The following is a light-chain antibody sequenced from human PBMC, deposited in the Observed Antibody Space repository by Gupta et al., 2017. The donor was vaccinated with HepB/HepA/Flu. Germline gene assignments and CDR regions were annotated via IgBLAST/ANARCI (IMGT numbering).Light chain of an antibody. CDR1: QSVSSY. CDR2: DTS. CDR3: QQRSNWPQIT. J-gene: IGKJ5*01. Sequence: EIVLTQSPATLSLSPGERATLSCRASQSVSSYLAWYQQKPGQAPRLLIYDTSNRATDIPARFRGSGSGTDFTLTISSLEPEDFAVYFYQQRSNWPQITFGQGTRLEIK. V-gene: IGKV3-11*01.